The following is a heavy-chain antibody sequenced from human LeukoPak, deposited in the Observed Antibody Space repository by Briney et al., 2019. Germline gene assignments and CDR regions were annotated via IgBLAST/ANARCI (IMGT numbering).Heavy chain of an antibody. V-gene: IGHV3-30*04. Sequence: PGGSLRLSCAASGFTFSSYAMHWVRQAPGKGLEWVAVISYDGSNKYYADSVKGRFTISRDNSKNTLYLQMNSLRAEDTAVYYCARGGWNYARADRHDAFDIWGQGTMVTVSS. D-gene: IGHD1-7*01. CDR2: ISYDGSNK. J-gene: IGHJ3*02. CDR1: GFTFSSYA. CDR3: ARGGWNYARADRHDAFDI.